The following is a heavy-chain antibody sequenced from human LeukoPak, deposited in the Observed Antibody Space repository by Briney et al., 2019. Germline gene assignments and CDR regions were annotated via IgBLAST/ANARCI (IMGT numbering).Heavy chain of an antibody. CDR2: ISTSSSYT. V-gene: IGHV3-11*03. D-gene: IGHD6-13*01. CDR1: GDSISSYY. CDR3: ARTYSTSFSDY. J-gene: IGHJ4*02. Sequence: LSLTCTVSGDSISSYYWSWIRQPPGKGLEWVSYISTSSSYTDYADSVKGRFTISRDNAKNSLYLQMNSLRAEDTAVYYCARTYSTSFSDYWGQGTLVTVSS.